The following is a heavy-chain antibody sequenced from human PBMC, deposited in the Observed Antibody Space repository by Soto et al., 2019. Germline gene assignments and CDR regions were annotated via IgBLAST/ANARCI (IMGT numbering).Heavy chain of an antibody. CDR2: MQPSTGRT. D-gene: IGHD1-26*01. J-gene: IGHJ4*02. CDR1: GYSFTSLD. CDR3: ARGASAGVDY. Sequence: QVQLVQSGAEVREPGASVKVSCKAAGYSFTSLDINWVRQTAGQGLEWMGWMQPSTGRTGYAQKFQGRVTMTRDTSINPAYMELTTLTSDDTAFYYCARGASAGVDYWGQGTLVTVSS. V-gene: IGHV1-8*01.